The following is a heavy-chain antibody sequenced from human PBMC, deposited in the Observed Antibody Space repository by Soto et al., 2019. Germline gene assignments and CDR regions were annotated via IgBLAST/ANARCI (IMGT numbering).Heavy chain of an antibody. CDR1: GFTFSSYS. CDR2: IRSKAYGGTT. J-gene: IGHJ4*02. D-gene: IGHD6-19*01. Sequence: GGSLRLSCAASGFTFSSYSMNWVRQAPGKGLEWVGFIRSKAYGGTTEYAASVKGRFTISRDDSKSIAYLQMNSLKTEDTAVYYCTRDTQGSPFDYWGQGTLVTVS. V-gene: IGHV3-49*04. CDR3: TRDTQGSPFDY.